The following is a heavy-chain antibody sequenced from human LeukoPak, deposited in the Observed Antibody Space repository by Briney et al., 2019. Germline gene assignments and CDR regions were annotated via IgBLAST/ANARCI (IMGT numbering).Heavy chain of an antibody. CDR1: GFTFSSYS. CDR3: AKYVGPSYYSYGLDV. V-gene: IGHV3-48*01. J-gene: IGHJ6*02. CDR2: ISSSSSTI. D-gene: IGHD3-16*01. Sequence: PGGSLRLSCAASGFTFSSYSMNWVRQAPGKGLEWVSYISSSSSTIYYADSVKGRFTISRDNAKNSLYLQMNSLRAEDTAVYYCAKYVGPSYYSYGLDVWGQGTTVTVSS.